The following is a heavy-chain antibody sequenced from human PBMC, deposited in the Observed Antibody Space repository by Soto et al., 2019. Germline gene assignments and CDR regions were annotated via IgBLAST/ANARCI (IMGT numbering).Heavy chain of an antibody. Sequence: EVQLVESGGGLVQPGGSLRLSCAASGFTFSSYSMNWVRQAPGKGLEWVSYISSSSSTIYYADSVKGRFTISRDNAKNSLYLQMNSLRDEDTAVYYCARDSEDDSSGYYPSLADLWGRGTLVTVSS. D-gene: IGHD3-22*01. CDR3: ARDSEDDSSGYYPSLADL. CDR1: GFTFSSYS. CDR2: ISSSSSTI. V-gene: IGHV3-48*02. J-gene: IGHJ2*01.